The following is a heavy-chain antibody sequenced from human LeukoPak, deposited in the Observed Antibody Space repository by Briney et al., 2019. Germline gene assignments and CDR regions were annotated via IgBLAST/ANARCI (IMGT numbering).Heavy chain of an antibody. CDR1: GFTFTTYW. CDR3: AKVDYGDYGIFDY. J-gene: IGHJ4*02. Sequence: PGGSLRLSCAASGFTFTTYWMHWVRQAPGKGLVWVSRIISDGGSTSYADSVKGRFTISRDNAKNTLYLQMNSLRAEDTAVYYCAKVDYGDYGIFDYWGQGTLVTVSS. CDR2: IISDGGST. V-gene: IGHV3-74*01. D-gene: IGHD4-17*01.